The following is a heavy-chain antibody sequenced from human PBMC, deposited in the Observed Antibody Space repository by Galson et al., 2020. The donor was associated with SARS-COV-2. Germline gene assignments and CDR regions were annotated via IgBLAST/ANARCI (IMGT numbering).Heavy chain of an antibody. CDR2: ISGSGGST. J-gene: IGHJ4*02. V-gene: IGHV3-23*01. Sequence: GGSLRLSCAASGFTFSSYAMSWVRQAPGKGMEWVSAISGSGGSTYYADSVKGRFTISRDNSKNTLYLQMNSLRAEDTAVYYCAKEGAKTGRTLNTFWGQGTLVTVSS. D-gene: IGHD1-1*01. CDR3: AKEGAKTGRTLNTF. CDR1: GFTFSSYA.